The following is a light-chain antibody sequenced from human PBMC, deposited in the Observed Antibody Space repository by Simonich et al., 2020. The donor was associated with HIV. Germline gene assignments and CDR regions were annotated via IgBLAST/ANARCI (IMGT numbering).Light chain of an antibody. J-gene: IGKJ3*01. CDR1: QGISSA. CDR3: QQSYSNPFT. CDR2: DAS. V-gene: IGKV1-13*02. Sequence: AIQLTQSPSSLSASVGDRVTITCRASQGISSALDWYQQKPGKSPKLLIYDASSLESGVPSRFSGSGSGTDFTLTISSLQPEDFATYYCQQSYSNPFTFGPGTKVDIK.